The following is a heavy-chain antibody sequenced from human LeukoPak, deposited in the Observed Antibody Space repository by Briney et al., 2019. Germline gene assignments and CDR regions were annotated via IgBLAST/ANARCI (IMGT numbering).Heavy chain of an antibody. CDR3: ARDLGDGSYYYYMDV. D-gene: IGHD3-10*01. V-gene: IGHV1-46*01. CDR1: GYTFTAYY. CDR2: INPSGGST. Sequence: ASVKVSCKASGYTFTAYYMHWVRQAPGQGLEWMGIINPSGGSTSYAQKFQGRVTMTRDTSISTAYMELSRLRSDDTAVYYCARDLGDGSYYYYMDVWGKGTTVTVSS. J-gene: IGHJ6*03.